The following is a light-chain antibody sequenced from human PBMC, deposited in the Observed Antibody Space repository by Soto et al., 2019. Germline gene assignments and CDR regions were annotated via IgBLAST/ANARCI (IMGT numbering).Light chain of an antibody. J-gene: IGLJ2*01. CDR2: STI. V-gene: IGLV7-43*01. Sequence: QAVVTQEPSLTVSPGGTVTLTCASSTGAVTSAYYPNWFQQKPGQAPRPLIYSTISKHSWTPARLSGSLLGGKAALTLSGVQPEDEAEYYCLLYYGGAVVFGGGTKLTVL. CDR3: LLYYGGAVV. CDR1: TGAVTSAYY.